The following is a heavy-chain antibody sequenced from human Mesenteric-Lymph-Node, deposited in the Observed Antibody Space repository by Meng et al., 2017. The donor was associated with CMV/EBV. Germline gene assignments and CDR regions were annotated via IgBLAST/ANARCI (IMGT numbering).Heavy chain of an antibody. J-gene: IGHJ4*02. Sequence: SCKASGYTFTCYSINWVRQATGQGLEWMGWMNPNSGNTSYAQKFQGRVTMTRNTSISTAYMELSSLRSEDTAVYYCARDFDLTFDYWGQGTLVTVSS. V-gene: IGHV1-8*01. D-gene: IGHD3-9*01. CDR1: GYTFTCYS. CDR3: ARDFDLTFDY. CDR2: MNPNSGNT.